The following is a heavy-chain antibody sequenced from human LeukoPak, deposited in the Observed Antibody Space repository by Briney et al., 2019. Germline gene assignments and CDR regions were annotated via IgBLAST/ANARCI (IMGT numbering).Heavy chain of an antibody. CDR1: GFTFTSYW. CDR2: TDSDGSGA. V-gene: IGHV3-74*01. D-gene: IGHD3-22*01. CDR3: ARHLYYDSFPAFDI. Sequence: PGGSLRLSCAASGFTFTSYWMHWVRQAPGKGMVWVSRTDSDGSGAIYADSVKGRFTISRDNAKNTLYLQMNSLRAEDTAVYYCARHLYYDSFPAFDIWGQGTMVTVSS. J-gene: IGHJ3*02.